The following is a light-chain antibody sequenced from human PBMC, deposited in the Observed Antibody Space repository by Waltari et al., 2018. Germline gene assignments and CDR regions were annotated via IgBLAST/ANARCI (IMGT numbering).Light chain of an antibody. CDR2: DVS. CDR3: CSYAGAYTYV. J-gene: IGLJ1*01. Sequence: QSALTQPRSVSGSPGQSATISCTGTTSDVGTYDRVSGYQQSPGKAPKLMIYDVSKRPSGVPSRFSGSKSGNTASLTISGLQAEDEADYYCCSYAGAYTYVFGTGTKVTVL. V-gene: IGLV2-11*01. CDR1: TSDVGTYDR.